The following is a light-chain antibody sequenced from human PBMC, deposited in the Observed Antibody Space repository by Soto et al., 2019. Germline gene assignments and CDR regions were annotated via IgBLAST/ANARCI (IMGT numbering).Light chain of an antibody. CDR1: QIVDSAY. Sequence: EIVLTQSPGTLSLSPGARATLSCRASQIVDSAYFSWYQQKPGQAPRLLIYGASRRATGVPDRFSGSGSGTDFTLTVSRLEPEDFVVYYCQQYIRSPLTYTFGQGTKPEIK. CDR3: QQYIRSPLTYT. V-gene: IGKV3-20*01. J-gene: IGKJ2*01. CDR2: GAS.